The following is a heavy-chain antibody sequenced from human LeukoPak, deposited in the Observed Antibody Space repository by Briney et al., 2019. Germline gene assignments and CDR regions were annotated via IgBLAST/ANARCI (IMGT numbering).Heavy chain of an antibody. CDR3: ASGSLASYFDH. D-gene: IGHD3-16*01. CDR2: INPNSGGT. Sequence: ASVRVSCTASVYTFSRYYMHWVRQAPGQGVEWMGWINPNSGGTKYVQKFQGRVTMTRDTSISTAYMELSRLRSDDTAVYYCASGSLASYFDHWGQGTLVTVSS. V-gene: IGHV1-2*02. J-gene: IGHJ4*02. CDR1: VYTFSRYY.